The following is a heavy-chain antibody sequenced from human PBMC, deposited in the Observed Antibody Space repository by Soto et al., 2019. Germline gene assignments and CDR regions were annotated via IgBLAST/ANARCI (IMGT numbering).Heavy chain of an antibody. D-gene: IGHD3-10*01. Sequence: SEPLCVPCTVACGSISSYCGRWIRQPPGKGLEWIGYIYYSGSTNYNPSLNSRVTISVDTSKNQFSLKLSSVTAADTAVYYCARGGYYGSREFAYWGQGTLVTVSS. CDR3: ARGGYYGSREFAY. CDR1: CGSISSYC. J-gene: IGHJ4*02. V-gene: IGHV4-59*01. CDR2: IYYSGST.